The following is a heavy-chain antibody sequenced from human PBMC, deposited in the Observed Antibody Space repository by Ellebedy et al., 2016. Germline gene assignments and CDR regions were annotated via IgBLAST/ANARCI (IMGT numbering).Heavy chain of an antibody. V-gene: IGHV4-30-4*01. D-gene: IGHD4-17*01. CDR3: ARESTVTRTFDY. CDR1: GGSISSGDYY. Sequence: SETLSLTXTVSGGSISSGDYYWSWIRQPPGKGLEWIGYIYYSGSTYYNPSLKSRVTISVDTSKNQFSLKLSSVTAADTAVYYCARESTVTRTFDYWGQGTLVTVSS. CDR2: IYYSGST. J-gene: IGHJ4*02.